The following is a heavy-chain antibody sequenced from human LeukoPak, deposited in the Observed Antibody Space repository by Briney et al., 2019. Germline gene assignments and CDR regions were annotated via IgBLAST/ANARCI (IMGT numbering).Heavy chain of an antibody. CDR2: IYYSGST. CDR3: ARNSGYDEFDY. D-gene: IGHD5-12*01. Sequence: SETLSLTCTVSGGSISSGDYYWSWIRQPPGKGLEWIGYIYYSGSTYYNPSLKSRVTISVDTSKNQFSLKLSSVTAADTAVYYCARNSGYDEFDYWGQGTLVTVSS. V-gene: IGHV4-30-4*01. CDR1: GGSISSGDYY. J-gene: IGHJ4*02.